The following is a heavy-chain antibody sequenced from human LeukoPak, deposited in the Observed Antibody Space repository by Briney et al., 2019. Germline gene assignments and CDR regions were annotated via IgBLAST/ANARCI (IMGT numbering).Heavy chain of an antibody. CDR3: ARGVVPAAIPDY. J-gene: IGHJ4*02. V-gene: IGHV1-24*01. CDR1: GYTLTELS. Sequence: ASVKVSCKVSGYTLTELSRHWVRQAPGKGLEWMGGFDPEDGETIYAQKFQGRVTITADESTSTAYMELSSLRSEDTAVYYCARGVVPAAIPDYWGQGTLVTVSS. CDR2: FDPEDGET. D-gene: IGHD2-2*01.